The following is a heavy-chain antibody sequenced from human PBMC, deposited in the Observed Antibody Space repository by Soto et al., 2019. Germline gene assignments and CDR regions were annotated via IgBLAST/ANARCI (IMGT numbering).Heavy chain of an antibody. CDR3: ARAQYTGSYFDACDV. J-gene: IGHJ3*01. V-gene: IGHV3-33*03. D-gene: IGHD1-26*01. Sequence: GRSLRLFCAASGFSFSSYGMHWVRQAPGKGLDWVAVIWYDGSNKYYAESVKGRFTVSRDNSKNTLYVQMNSLTVEDTAVYYCARAQYTGSYFDACDVCGQGTMV. CDR2: IWYDGSNK. CDR1: GFSFSSYG.